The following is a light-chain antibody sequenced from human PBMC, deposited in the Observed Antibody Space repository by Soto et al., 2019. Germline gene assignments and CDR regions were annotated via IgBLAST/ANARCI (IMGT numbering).Light chain of an antibody. CDR3: HHYKTSPT. CDR2: DAS. CDR1: QSVSSN. J-gene: IGKJ1*01. V-gene: IGKV3-11*01. Sequence: EIVLTQSPGTLSLSPGERATLSCRASQSVSSNLAWYQQKPGQAPRLLIYDASTRATGIPARFSGSGSGTDFTLTIIRLEPDDFAFYYCHHYKTSPTFGQGTKVDIK.